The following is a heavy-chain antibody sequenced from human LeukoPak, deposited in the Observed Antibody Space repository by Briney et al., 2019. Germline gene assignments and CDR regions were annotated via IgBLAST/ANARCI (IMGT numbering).Heavy chain of an antibody. D-gene: IGHD6-6*01. J-gene: IGHJ4*02. Sequence: TGGSLRLSCAASGFTFSSYAMSWVRQAPGKGLEWVSAISGSGGSTHYADSVKGRFTISRDNSKNTLYLQMNSLRAEDTAVYYCAKDRQQLVPRSFDYWGQGTLVTVSS. CDR1: GFTFSSYA. V-gene: IGHV3-23*01. CDR2: ISGSGGST. CDR3: AKDRQQLVPRSFDY.